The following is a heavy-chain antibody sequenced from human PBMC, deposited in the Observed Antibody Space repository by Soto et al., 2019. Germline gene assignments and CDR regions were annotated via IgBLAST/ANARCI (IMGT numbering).Heavy chain of an antibody. D-gene: IGHD3-16*01. CDR2: IIPFFGTA. Sequence: QVQLVQSGAEVKKTGSSVKVSCKTSGGTFSTFGISWVRQAPGQGLEWMGGIIPFFGTAEYSQKFEDRITITADESTNTVYMDLRSLTSEDTAIYYCARTAPMDAGDKYYYDFWGQGALFTVSS. V-gene: IGHV1-69*01. CDR1: GGTFSTFG. CDR3: ARTAPMDAGDKYYYDF. J-gene: IGHJ4*02.